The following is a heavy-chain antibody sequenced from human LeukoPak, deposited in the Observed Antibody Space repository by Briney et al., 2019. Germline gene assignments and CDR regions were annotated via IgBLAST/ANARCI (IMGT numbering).Heavy chain of an antibody. J-gene: IGHJ5*02. CDR3: TRDSGTYNWLDP. Sequence: GGPLRLSCAASGFTFSDSSIHWVRQASGKGLEWIGLMEKELNGYATAYAASVRGRFTISRDDSQNTAYLQMDSLKTEDTALYYCTRDSGTYNWLDPWGQGTLVTVSS. D-gene: IGHD1-26*01. V-gene: IGHV3-73*01. CDR2: MEKELNGYAT. CDR1: GFTFSDSS.